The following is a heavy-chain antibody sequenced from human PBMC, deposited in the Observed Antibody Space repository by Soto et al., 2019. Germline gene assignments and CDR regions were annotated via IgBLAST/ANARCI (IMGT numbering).Heavy chain of an antibody. V-gene: IGHV3-33*01. J-gene: IGHJ5*02. CDR1: GFTFSSYG. Sequence: PGGSLRLSCAASGFTFSSYGMHWVRQAPGKGLEWAAVIWYDGSNKYYADSVKGRFTISRDNSKNTLYLQMNSLRAEDTAVYYCARDSHHSSGWYDPHNWFDPWGQGTLVTVSS. CDR3: ARDSHHSSGWYDPHNWFDP. CDR2: IWYDGSNK. D-gene: IGHD6-19*01.